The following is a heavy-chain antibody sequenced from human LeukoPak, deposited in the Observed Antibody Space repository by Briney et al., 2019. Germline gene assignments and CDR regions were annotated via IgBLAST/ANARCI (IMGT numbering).Heavy chain of an antibody. D-gene: IGHD3-10*02. CDR1: GFTFSSYA. Sequence: GGSLRLSCAASGFTFSSYAMHWVRQAPGKGLGWVAVISYDGSNKYYADSVKGRFTISRDNSKNSLYLQMNSLRAEDTAVYYCAELGITMIGGVWGKGTTLTISS. CDR3: AELGITMIGGV. CDR2: ISYDGSNK. J-gene: IGHJ6*04. V-gene: IGHV3-30*04.